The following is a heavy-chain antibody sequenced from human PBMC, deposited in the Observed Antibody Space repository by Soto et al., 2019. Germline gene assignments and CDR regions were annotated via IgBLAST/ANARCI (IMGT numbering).Heavy chain of an antibody. CDR3: ARGGHYYDSSLVPSGCDY. CDR1: GYTFTSYG. CDR2: ISAYNGNT. D-gene: IGHD3-22*01. Sequence: QVQLVQSGAEVKKPGASVKVSCKASGYTFTSYGISWVRQAPGQGLEWFGWISAYNGNTNYAQKLQGRVTMTTETSASTAYMELRSMRSDDTAVYYCARGGHYYDSSLVPSGCDYWGQGTLVTVSS. J-gene: IGHJ4*02. V-gene: IGHV1-18*01.